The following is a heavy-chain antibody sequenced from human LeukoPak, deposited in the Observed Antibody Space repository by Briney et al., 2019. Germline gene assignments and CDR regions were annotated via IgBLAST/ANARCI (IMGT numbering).Heavy chain of an antibody. V-gene: IGHV4-34*01. CDR2: INHSGST. J-gene: IGHJ4*02. D-gene: IGHD4-23*01. CDR3: ARGTGVTDY. Sequence: SETLSLTCTVSGGSISSYYWSWIRQPPGKGLEWIGEINHSGSTNYNPSLKSRVTISVDTSKSQFSLKLSSVTAADTAVYYCARGTGVTDYWGQGTLVTVSS. CDR1: GGSISSYY.